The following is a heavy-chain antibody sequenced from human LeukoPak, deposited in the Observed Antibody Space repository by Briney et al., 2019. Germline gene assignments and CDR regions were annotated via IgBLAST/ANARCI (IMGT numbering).Heavy chain of an antibody. CDR2: IYHSGST. V-gene: IGHV4-4*02. J-gene: IGHJ6*04. D-gene: IGHD4-17*01. Sequence: SETLSLTCAVSGGSISSSNWWSWVRQPPGKGLERFGDIYHSGSTNYNPSLKSRVTISVDKSKNQFSLKLSSVTAADTAVYYCAREGTYGDYYYGMDVWGKGTTVTVSS. CDR3: AREGTYGDYYYGMDV. CDR1: GGSISSSNW.